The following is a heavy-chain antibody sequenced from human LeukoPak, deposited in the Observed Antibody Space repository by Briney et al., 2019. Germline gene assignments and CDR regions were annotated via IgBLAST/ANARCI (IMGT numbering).Heavy chain of an antibody. CDR3: ARVYSYGLHAFDI. V-gene: IGHV1-46*01. D-gene: IGHD5-18*01. J-gene: IGHJ3*02. Sequence: GASVKVSCKASGYTFTIYGITWVRQAPGQGLEWMGIINPSGGSTNCAQKFQGRVTITSDTSNSTVYMELSSLRSEHTAVYYCARVYSYGLHAFDIWGQGTMVTVSS. CDR1: GYTFTIYG. CDR2: INPSGGST.